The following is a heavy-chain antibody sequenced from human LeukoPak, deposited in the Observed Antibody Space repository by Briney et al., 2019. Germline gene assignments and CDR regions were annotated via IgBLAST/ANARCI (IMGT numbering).Heavy chain of an antibody. D-gene: IGHD5-24*01. Sequence: GGSLRLSGAASGFTFSDYYMSWIRQAPGKGLEWVSYISSTGSAIYYADSVKGRFTISRDNAKNSLYLHMNSLRAEDTAVYYCARDGEMATITSWFDPWGQGTLVTVSS. CDR2: ISSTGSAI. V-gene: IGHV3-11*01. CDR1: GFTFSDYY. J-gene: IGHJ5*02. CDR3: ARDGEMATITSWFDP.